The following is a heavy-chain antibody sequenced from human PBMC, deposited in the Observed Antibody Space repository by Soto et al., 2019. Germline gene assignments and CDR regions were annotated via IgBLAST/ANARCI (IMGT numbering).Heavy chain of an antibody. CDR2: ISSDGSNK. D-gene: IGHD2-2*01. J-gene: IGHJ4*02. V-gene: IGHV3-30*03. CDR1: GFTFSSYG. CDR3: ARDYLVVPHRVIDY. Sequence: GGSLRLSCAASGFTFSSYGMHWVRQAPGKGLEWVALISSDGSNKSYLDSVKGRFTISRDNSKNTLFLQMNSLRAEDTAVYYCARDYLVVPHRVIDYWGQGTLVTVSS.